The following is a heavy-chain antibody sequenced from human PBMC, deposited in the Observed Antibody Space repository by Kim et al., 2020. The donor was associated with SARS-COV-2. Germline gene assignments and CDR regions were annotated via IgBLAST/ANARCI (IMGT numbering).Heavy chain of an antibody. CDR3: ARDHGWDGDY. D-gene: IGHD3-10*01. CDR1: GFSFSNYA. CDR2: ISEDGSEK. V-gene: IGHV3-30-3*01. Sequence: GGSLRLSCAASGFSFSNYATYSMHWVRQAPGRGLEWVALISEDGSEKYYADSVKGQFTISRDNSRTTVYLQMDSLRADDTAVYYCARDHGWDGDYWGQGT. J-gene: IGHJ4*02.